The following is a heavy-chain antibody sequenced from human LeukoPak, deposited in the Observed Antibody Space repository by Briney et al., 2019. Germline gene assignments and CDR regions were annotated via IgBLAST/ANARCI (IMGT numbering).Heavy chain of an antibody. V-gene: IGHV1-8*03. D-gene: IGHD1-26*01. CDR1: GYTFTSYD. CDR2: MNPNSGNT. Sequence: ASVKVSCKASGYTFTSYDINWVRQATGQGLEWMGWMNPNSGNTGYAQKFQGRVTITRNTSISTAYMELSSLRTEDTAVYYCAKHYGSVSYRPLDAFDIWGQGTMVTVSS. J-gene: IGHJ3*02. CDR3: AKHYGSVSYRPLDAFDI.